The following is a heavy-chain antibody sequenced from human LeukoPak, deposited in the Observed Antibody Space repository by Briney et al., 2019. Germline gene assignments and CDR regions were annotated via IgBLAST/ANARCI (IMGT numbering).Heavy chain of an antibody. CDR3: ARQRYSDY. CDR2: IKEDGSEN. Sequence: GGSLRLSCAASGFTFSRYWMTWVRQAPGKGLEWVANIKEDGSENSYVESVKGRFTISRDSAKNSLYLQLNSLRAEDTAVYFCARQRYSDYWGQGTLVTVSS. D-gene: IGHD1-1*01. J-gene: IGHJ4*02. V-gene: IGHV3-7*01. CDR1: GFTFSRYW.